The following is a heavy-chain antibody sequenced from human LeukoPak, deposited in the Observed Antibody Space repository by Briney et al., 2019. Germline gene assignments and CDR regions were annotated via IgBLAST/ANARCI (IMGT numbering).Heavy chain of an antibody. D-gene: IGHD3-3*01. V-gene: IGHV1-2*02. J-gene: IGHJ4*02. Sequence: ASVKVSCKASGYTFTDYYMHWVRQAPGQGLEWMGWINPNSGGTNYAQKFQARVTMTRDTSISTAYMELRGLISDDTAVYYCARRYDFWSGYPTAFDYWGQGTLVTVSS. CDR2: INPNSGGT. CDR1: GYTFTDYY. CDR3: ARRYDFWSGYPTAFDY.